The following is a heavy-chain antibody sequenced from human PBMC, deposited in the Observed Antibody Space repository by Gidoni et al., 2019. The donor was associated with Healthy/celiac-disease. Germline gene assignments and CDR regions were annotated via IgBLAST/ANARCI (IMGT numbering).Heavy chain of an antibody. J-gene: IGHJ4*02. CDR1: GFTFSSYA. Sequence: EVQLLESGGGLVQPGGSLRLSCAAAGFTFSSYAMSWVRQAPGKGLEWVSAISGSGGSTYYADSVKGRFTISRDNSKNTLYLQMNSLRAEDTAVYYCAKAGAITMVQDAFDYWGQGTLVTVSS. CDR2: ISGSGGST. D-gene: IGHD3-10*01. CDR3: AKAGAITMVQDAFDY. V-gene: IGHV3-23*01.